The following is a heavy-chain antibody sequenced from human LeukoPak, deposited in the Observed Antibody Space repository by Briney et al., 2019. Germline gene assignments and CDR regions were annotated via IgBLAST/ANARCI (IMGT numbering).Heavy chain of an antibody. CDR2: IYPGDSDT. CDR1: GYSFTNYW. J-gene: IGHJ4*02. CDR3: ARRTDRSFWYLDY. V-gene: IGHV5-51*01. Sequence: GESLKVFCKGSGYSFTNYWIGWVRLMPGKGLEWMGIIYPGDSDTRYSPSFQGQVTISADKSISTAYLQWSSLKASDTAMYYCARRTDRSFWYLDYWGQGTLVTVSS.